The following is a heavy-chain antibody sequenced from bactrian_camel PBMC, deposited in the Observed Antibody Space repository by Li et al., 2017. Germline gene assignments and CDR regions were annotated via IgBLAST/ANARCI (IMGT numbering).Heavy chain of an antibody. V-gene: IGHV3S53*01. J-gene: IGHJ4*01. CDR3: AADLRAGGALARLTPAYKY. Sequence: HVQLVESGGGSVQPGGSLLLSCAYSGTVVGETTFCMSWFRQAPGQEREAIAQIDRGHYTTYADSVKGRFTITRDKAKNTLYLQMNSLKSEDTAMYYCAADLRAGGALARLTPAYKYRGQGTQVTVS. CDR1: GTVVGETT. CDR2: IDRGHYT. D-gene: IGHD4*01.